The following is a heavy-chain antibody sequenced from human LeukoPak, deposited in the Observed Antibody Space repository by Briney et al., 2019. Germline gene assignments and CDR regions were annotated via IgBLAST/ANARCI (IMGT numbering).Heavy chain of an antibody. D-gene: IGHD4-17*01. CDR3: ASGTSPSGYGDLDY. Sequence: PGGSLRLSCAASGFTVSSNYMSWVRQAPGKGLEWISVIYSGGSTYYADSVKGRFTISRDDSKNTLYLQMNSLRAEDTAVYYCASGTSPSGYGDLDYWGQGTLVTVSP. CDR2: IYSGGST. V-gene: IGHV3-53*01. J-gene: IGHJ4*02. CDR1: GFTVSSNY.